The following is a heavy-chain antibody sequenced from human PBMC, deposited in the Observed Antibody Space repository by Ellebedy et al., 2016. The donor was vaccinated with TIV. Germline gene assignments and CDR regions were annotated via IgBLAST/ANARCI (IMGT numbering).Heavy chain of an antibody. CDR2: IKQDGRDK. V-gene: IGHV3-7*01. CDR1: GSTFSSYW. Sequence: GESLKISCADSGSTFSSYWMTWVRQPPGKGLEWVANIKQDGRDKYYVDSVRGRFTISSDNAKNSLYLQMNSLTVEDTAVYYCARRYCTISRCFAASWASLDMWGQGTMVTVSS. D-gene: IGHD2-2*01. CDR3: ARRYCTISRCFAASWASLDM. J-gene: IGHJ3*02.